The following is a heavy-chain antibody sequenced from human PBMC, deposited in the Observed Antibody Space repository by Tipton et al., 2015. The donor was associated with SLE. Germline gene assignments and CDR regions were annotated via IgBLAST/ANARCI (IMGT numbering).Heavy chain of an antibody. J-gene: IGHJ4*02. CDR1: GGSISSHY. CDR2: IYYSGST. CDR3: ARQKSSGYYFDY. D-gene: IGHD6-19*01. V-gene: IGHV4-59*08. Sequence: LRLSCTVPGGSISSHYWSWIRQPPGKGLEWIGYIYYSGSTNYNPSLKSRVTISVDTSKNQFSLKLSSVTAADTAVYYCARQKSSGYYFDYWGQGTLVTVSS.